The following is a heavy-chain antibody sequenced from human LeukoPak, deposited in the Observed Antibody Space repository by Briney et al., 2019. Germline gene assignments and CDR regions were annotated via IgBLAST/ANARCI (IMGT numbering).Heavy chain of an antibody. CDR1: GGSISSSSYY. Sequence: SETLSLTCTVSGGSISSSSYYWGWIRQPPGTGLEWLGSIYYSGSTYYNPSLKSRVTISVDTSKNQFSLKLSSVTAADTAVYYCAREGLRGYFDYWGQGTLVTVSS. V-gene: IGHV4-39*07. CDR3: AREGLRGYFDY. J-gene: IGHJ4*02. CDR2: IYYSGST. D-gene: IGHD5-12*01.